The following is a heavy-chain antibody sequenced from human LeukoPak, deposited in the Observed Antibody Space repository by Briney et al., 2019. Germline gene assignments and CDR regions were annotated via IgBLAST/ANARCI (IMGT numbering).Heavy chain of an antibody. CDR3: ARATFGVVPS. D-gene: IGHD3-3*01. CDR2: INHSRST. V-gene: IGHV4-34*01. J-gene: IGHJ5*02. CDR1: GGSFSGYY. Sequence: PSETLSLTCAVYGGSFSGYYWSWIRQPPGKGLEWIGEINHSRSTNYNPSLKSRVTISVDTSKNQFSLKLSSVTAADTAVYYCARATFGVVPSWGQGTLVTVSS.